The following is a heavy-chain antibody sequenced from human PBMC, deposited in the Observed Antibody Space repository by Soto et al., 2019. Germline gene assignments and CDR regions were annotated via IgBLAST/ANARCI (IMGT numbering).Heavy chain of an antibody. J-gene: IGHJ6*02. D-gene: IGHD2-2*01. V-gene: IGHV3-48*03. CDR2: ISSSGSTI. Sequence: PGCSLRLSCAAAGFSFSSYEMNWVHQAPGKGLEWVSYISSSGSTIYYADSVKGRFTISRDNAKNSLYLQMNGLRAEDTAVYYCARDCIVVVPAAPSGMDVWGQGTTVTVSS. CDR3: ARDCIVVVPAAPSGMDV. CDR1: GFSFSSYE.